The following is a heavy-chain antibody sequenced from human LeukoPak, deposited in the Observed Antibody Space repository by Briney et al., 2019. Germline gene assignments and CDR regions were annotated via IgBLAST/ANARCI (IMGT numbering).Heavy chain of an antibody. Sequence: SETLSLTCTVSGGSISSYYWSWIRQPPGKGLEWIGYIYDSGGSNYNPSLKSRVTISIDTSKNQFYLKLSSLTASDTAVYYCARSGYYDFWSGHYRDCYDEFYMDVWGKGTTVTVSS. D-gene: IGHD3-3*01. CDR2: IYDSGGS. J-gene: IGHJ6*03. V-gene: IGHV4-59*01. CDR1: GGSISSYY. CDR3: ARSGYYDFWSGHYRDCYDEFYMDV.